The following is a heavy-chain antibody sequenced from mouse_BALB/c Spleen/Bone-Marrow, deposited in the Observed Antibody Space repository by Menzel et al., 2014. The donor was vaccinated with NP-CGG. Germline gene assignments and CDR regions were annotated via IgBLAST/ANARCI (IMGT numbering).Heavy chain of an antibody. CDR2: INNNGGST. D-gene: IGHD1-1*01. V-gene: IGHV5-6-3*01. CDR1: GFTFSSYG. Sequence: EVKVVESGGGLVQPGGSLKLSCVASGFTFSSYGMSWVRQTPDKRLELVATINNNGGSTYYPDSVKGQFTISRDNAKNTLYLQMSSLKSEDTAMYYCARVYGWYFDVWGAGTTVTASS. CDR3: ARVYGWYFDV. J-gene: IGHJ1*01.